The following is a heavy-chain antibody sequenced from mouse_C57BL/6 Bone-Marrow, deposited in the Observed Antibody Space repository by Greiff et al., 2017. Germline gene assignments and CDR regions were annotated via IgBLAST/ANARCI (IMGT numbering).Heavy chain of an antibody. D-gene: IGHD2-5*01. CDR3: AREGYSNYGAWFAY. CDR2: INPSNGGT. V-gene: IGHV1-53*01. J-gene: IGHJ3*01. CDR1: GYTFTSYW. Sequence: VKLQQPGTELVKPGASVKLSCKASGYTFTSYWMHWVKQRPGQGLEWIGNINPSNGGTNYNEKFKSKATLTVDKSSSTAYMQLSSLTSEDSAVYYCAREGYSNYGAWFAYWGQGTLVTVSA.